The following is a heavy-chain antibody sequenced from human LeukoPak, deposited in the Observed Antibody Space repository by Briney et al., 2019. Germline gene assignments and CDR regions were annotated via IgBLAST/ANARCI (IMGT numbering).Heavy chain of an antibody. CDR3: ARDFDYYGSGSYYDY. V-gene: IGHV3-21*01. D-gene: IGHD3-10*01. CDR1: EFIFSSYI. CDR2: ISSSRGYI. J-gene: IGHJ4*02. Sequence: PGGSLRLSCAASEFIFSSYIMNWVRQAPGKGLEWVSSISSSRGYIYYADSVKGRFTISRDNAKNSLYLQMNRLRAEDTAVYYCARDFDYYGSGSYYDYWGQGTLVTVSS.